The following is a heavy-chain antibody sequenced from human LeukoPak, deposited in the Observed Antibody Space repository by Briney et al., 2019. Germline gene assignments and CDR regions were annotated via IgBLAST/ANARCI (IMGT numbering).Heavy chain of an antibody. CDR3: ARDESYGSGSYYKDYYYGMDV. CDR1: GFTFSSYG. J-gene: IGHJ6*02. D-gene: IGHD3-10*01. CDR2: IWYDGSNK. Sequence: EGSLRLSCAASGFTFSSYGMHWVRQAPGKGLEWVAVIWYDGSNKYYADSVKGRFTISRDNSKNTLYLQMNSLRAEDTAVYYCARDESYGSGSYYKDYYYGMDVWGQGTTVTVSS. V-gene: IGHV3-33*08.